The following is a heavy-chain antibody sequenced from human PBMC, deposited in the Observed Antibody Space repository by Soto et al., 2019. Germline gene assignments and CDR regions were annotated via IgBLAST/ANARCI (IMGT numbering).Heavy chain of an antibody. CDR3: ARRAVGATTNNWFDP. Sequence: QVQLQQWGAGLLKPSETLSLTCAVYGGSFSGYYWSWIRQPPGKGLEWIGEINHSGSTNYNPSLKSRGTISVDTAKNQFSLKLNSVTAADTAVYYCARRAVGATTNNWFDPWGQGTLVTVSS. CDR1: GGSFSGYY. CDR2: INHSGST. J-gene: IGHJ5*02. V-gene: IGHV4-34*01. D-gene: IGHD1-26*01.